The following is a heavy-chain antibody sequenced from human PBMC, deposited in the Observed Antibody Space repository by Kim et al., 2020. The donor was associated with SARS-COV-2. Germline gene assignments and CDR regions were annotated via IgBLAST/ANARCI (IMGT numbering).Heavy chain of an antibody. CDR2: IWYDGSNK. CDR1: GFTFSSYG. D-gene: IGHD3-10*01. CDR3: ARDQNRLWSLANWYFDL. J-gene: IGHJ2*01. V-gene: IGHV3-33*01. Sequence: GGSLRLSCAASGFTFSSYGMHWVRQAPGKGLEWVAVIWYDGSNKYYADSVKGRFTISRDNSKNTLYLQMNSLRAEDTAVYYCARDQNRLWSLANWYFDLWGRGTLVTVSS.